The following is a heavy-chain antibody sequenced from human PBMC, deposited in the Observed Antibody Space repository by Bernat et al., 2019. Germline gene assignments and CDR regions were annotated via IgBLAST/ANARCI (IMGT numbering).Heavy chain of an antibody. CDR2: IKSKTDGGTI. D-gene: IGHD1-26*01. CDR1: EFSFGNAW. V-gene: IGHV3-15*01. Sequence: EVQLVESGGGLVKPGGSLKLSCAASEFSFGNAWMSWVRQAPGKGLEWVARIKSKTDGGTIEYAAPVKGRFTVSRDDSEKTLYLQMNGLKTEDTAVYYCTTGATAWGQGTLVTVSS. J-gene: IGHJ4*02. CDR3: TTGATA.